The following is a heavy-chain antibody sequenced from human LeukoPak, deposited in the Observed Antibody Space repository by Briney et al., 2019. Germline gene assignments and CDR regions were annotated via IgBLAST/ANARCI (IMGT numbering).Heavy chain of an antibody. CDR2: IIPHSGST. D-gene: IGHD6-19*01. J-gene: IGHJ4*02. CDR1: GYTFTSYD. Sequence: ASVKVSCKPSGYTFTSYDIGWVREAPGQGLEWMGWIIPHSGSTGYAHKFQGRVTMTRNTSIRTAYMELRRPRSEDTAMYYCARGPGGSGWYYFNYWVQGTLVTVSS. CDR3: ARGPGGSGWYYFNY. V-gene: IGHV1-8*01.